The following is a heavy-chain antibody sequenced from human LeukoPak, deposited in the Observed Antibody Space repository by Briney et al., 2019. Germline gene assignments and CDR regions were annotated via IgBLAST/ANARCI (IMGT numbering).Heavy chain of an antibody. CDR3: ARGEATVTPTTDY. V-gene: IGHV4-4*02. CDR2: IYHSGST. D-gene: IGHD4-17*01. CDR1: GGSISSSNW. J-gene: IGHJ4*02. Sequence: PSETLSLTCAVSGGSISSSNWWSWVRQPPGKGLEWIGEIYHSGSTNYNPSLKSRVTISVDKSKNQFSLKLSSVTAADTAVYYCARGEATVTPTTDYWGQGTLVTVSS.